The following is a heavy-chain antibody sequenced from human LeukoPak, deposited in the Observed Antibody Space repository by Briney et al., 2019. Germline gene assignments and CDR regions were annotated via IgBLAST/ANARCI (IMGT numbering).Heavy chain of an antibody. V-gene: IGHV4-34*01. CDR3: ARAKPVIAARPNYYMDV. D-gene: IGHD6-6*01. CDR1: GGSFTDYY. Sequence: SETLSLTCAVYGGSFTDYYWNWIRQPPGKGLEWIGEINYSGITHYNPSLKGRVTISVDTSKNQFSLKLSSVTAADTAVYYCARAKPVIAARPNYYMDVWGKGTTVTVSS. CDR2: INYSGIT. J-gene: IGHJ6*03.